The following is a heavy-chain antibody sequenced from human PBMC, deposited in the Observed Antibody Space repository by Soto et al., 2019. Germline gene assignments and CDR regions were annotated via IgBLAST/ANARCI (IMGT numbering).Heavy chain of an antibody. D-gene: IGHD6-13*01. Sequence: SETLSLTCAVSGYSISSSNWWGWIRQPPGKGLEWIGYIFYSGSTYYNPSLKSRVTMSVDTSKNQFSLKLSSVTAVDTAVYYCARKSPYSSSWYDAFDIWGQGTMVTVS. CDR2: IFYSGST. CDR1: GYSISSSNW. V-gene: IGHV4-28*01. CDR3: ARKSPYSSSWYDAFDI. J-gene: IGHJ3*02.